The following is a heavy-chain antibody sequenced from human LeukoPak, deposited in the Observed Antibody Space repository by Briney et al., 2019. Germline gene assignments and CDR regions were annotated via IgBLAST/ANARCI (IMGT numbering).Heavy chain of an antibody. CDR2: INPNSGDT. V-gene: IGHV1-2*02. CDR3: ARPNGVYCNWFDP. J-gene: IGHJ5*02. CDR1: GYTFTDYY. D-gene: IGHD2-8*01. Sequence: ASVKVSCKASGYTFTDYYIHWVRQAPGQGLEWMGWINPNSGDTNYAQKFQDRVSLTRDTSISTVYMELTNLRSDDTAVYYCARPNGVYCNWFDPWGQGTLVTVSS.